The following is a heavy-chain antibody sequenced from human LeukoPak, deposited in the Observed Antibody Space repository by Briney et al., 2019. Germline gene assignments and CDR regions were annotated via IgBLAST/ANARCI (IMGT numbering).Heavy chain of an antibody. CDR1: GGSFSVNY. CDR2: INQSGTT. J-gene: IGHJ4*02. V-gene: IGHV4-34*01. D-gene: IGHD3-16*02. CDR3: ARTSKSPYDYVWGSDQLPYLFDY. Sequence: PSETLSLTCAIYGGSFSVNYWICIRQPPGKGLEGRGEINQSGTTNYNPSLKSPVTISVDTSTNQFSLKLSSVTAADTAVYYCARTSKSPYDYVWGSDQLPYLFDYWGQGTLVTVSS.